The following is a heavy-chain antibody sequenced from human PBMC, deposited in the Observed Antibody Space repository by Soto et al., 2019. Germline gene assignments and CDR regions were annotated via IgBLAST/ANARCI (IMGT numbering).Heavy chain of an antibody. CDR3: AKLVRDDVRRSDLDH. J-gene: IGHJ4*02. Sequence: PXETLFLTFAVSGYSITASYSNWAWIRQPPGKGLEWIGTFYYSGTTSQNPPLRSRITISGDTSRNQLSLNLRSVTAADSGVYYCAKLVRDDVRRSDLDHWGQGTLATVSS. CDR1: GYSITASYSN. V-gene: IGHV4-38-2*01. CDR2: FYYSGTT. D-gene: IGHD3-10*02.